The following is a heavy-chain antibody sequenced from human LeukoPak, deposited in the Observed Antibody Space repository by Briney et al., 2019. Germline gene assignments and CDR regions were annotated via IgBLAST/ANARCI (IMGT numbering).Heavy chain of an antibody. Sequence: GGSLRLSCAASGFTFSSYAMSWVRQAPGKGLEWVSAISGSGGSTYYADSVKGRFPISRDHSKNTVYLQMNSLSAEDTAVYYCARDFYGSGSYYTVAFDSWGQGTLVTVSS. CDR3: ARDFYGSGSYYTVAFDS. J-gene: IGHJ4*02. V-gene: IGHV3-23*01. CDR1: GFTFSSYA. D-gene: IGHD3-10*01. CDR2: ISGSGGST.